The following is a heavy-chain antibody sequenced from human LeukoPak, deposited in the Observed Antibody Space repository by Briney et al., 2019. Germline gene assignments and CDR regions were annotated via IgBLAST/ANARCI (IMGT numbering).Heavy chain of an antibody. Sequence: KSGGSLRLSCAAAGFTFSNAWMSWVRQAPGKGLEWVGRIKSKTDGGTTDYAAPVKGRFTISRDDSKNTLYLQMNSLRAEDTAVYYCARQWLINGWGQGILVTVSS. V-gene: IGHV3-15*01. D-gene: IGHD6-19*01. J-gene: IGHJ4*02. CDR1: GFTFSNAW. CDR3: ARQWLING. CDR2: IKSKTDGGTT.